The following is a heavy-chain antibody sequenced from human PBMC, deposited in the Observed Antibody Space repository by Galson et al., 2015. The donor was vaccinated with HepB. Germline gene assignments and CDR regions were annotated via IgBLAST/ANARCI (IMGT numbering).Heavy chain of an antibody. J-gene: IGHJ3*02. CDR3: AREDRWFGELLGAFDI. Sequence: SLRLSCAASGFTFSSYAMHWVRQAPGKGLEYVSAISSNGGSTYYADSVKGRFTISRDNSKNTLYLQMNSLRAEDTAVYYCAREDRWFGELLGAFDIWGQGTMVTVSS. D-gene: IGHD3-10*01. CDR1: GFTFSSYA. CDR2: ISSNGGST. V-gene: IGHV3-64*04.